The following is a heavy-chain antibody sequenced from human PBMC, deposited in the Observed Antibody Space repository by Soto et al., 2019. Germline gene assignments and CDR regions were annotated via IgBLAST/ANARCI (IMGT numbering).Heavy chain of an antibody. CDR1: GDSISGSPYY. Sequence: QVQLQESGPGLVMPSETLSLTCSVSGDSISGSPYYWGWIRQPPGKRLEWIGSIFHDGYIVYTPSLKSRVPISVDTSKNQCSLKLTSVAAADTAIYFCARLQTAVPHYWGQGILVTVSS. D-gene: IGHD6-13*01. J-gene: IGHJ4*02. V-gene: IGHV4-39*01. CDR3: ARLQTAVPHY. CDR2: IFHDGYI.